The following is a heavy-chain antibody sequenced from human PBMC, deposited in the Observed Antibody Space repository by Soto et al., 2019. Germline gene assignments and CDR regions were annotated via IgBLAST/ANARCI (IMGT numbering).Heavy chain of an antibody. CDR1: GFTFSSFW. CDR3: AKDSSGYPGGYFDY. CDR2: INSGGGST. Sequence: GGSLRLSCAASGFTFSSFWMHWVRQAPGKGLEWVSPINSGGGSTYYADSVKGRFTISRDNSKNTLYLQMNSLRAEDTAVYYCAKDSSGYPGGYFDYWGQGTLVTVSS. V-gene: IGHV3-23*01. D-gene: IGHD3-22*01. J-gene: IGHJ4*02.